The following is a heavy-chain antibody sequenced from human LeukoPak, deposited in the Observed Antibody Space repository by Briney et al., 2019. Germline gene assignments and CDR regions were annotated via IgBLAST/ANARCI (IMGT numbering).Heavy chain of an antibody. CDR2: IYPGDSDT. Sequence: GESLKISCKGSGYSFTSYWIGWVRQMPGKGLEWMGIIYPGDSDTRYSPSFQGQVTISADKSISTAYLQWSSLKASDTAMYYCARRIVGATLDDAFDIWGQGTMVTVSS. CDR3: ARRIVGATLDDAFDI. CDR1: GYSFTSYW. V-gene: IGHV5-51*01. J-gene: IGHJ3*02. D-gene: IGHD1-26*01.